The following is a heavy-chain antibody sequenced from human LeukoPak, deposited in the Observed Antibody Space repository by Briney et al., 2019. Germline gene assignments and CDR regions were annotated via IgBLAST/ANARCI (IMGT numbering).Heavy chain of an antibody. CDR2: ISDTGGRT. J-gene: IGHJ5*02. Sequence: GGSLRLSCAASGFTFTDSAVSWVRHSPGEGLKWVSSISDTGGRTYYADSAKGRFTITRDNSRNTVSLQMNSLTAGDTARYYCAKGGQDFDFWRFDLWGQGILVIVSS. CDR3: AKGGQDFDFWRFDL. D-gene: IGHD3-3*01. V-gene: IGHV3-23*01. CDR1: GFTFTDSA.